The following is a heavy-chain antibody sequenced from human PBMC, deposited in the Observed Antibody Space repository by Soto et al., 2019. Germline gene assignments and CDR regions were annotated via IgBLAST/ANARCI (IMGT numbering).Heavy chain of an antibody. CDR1: GGSISSGGYY. CDR3: ARSVFP. CDR2: IYYSGST. V-gene: IGHV4-31*03. Sequence: QVQLQESGPGLVKPSQTLSLTCTVSGGSISSGGYYWSWIRQHPGKGLEWIGYIYYSGSTYYNPSTXRXXTIPTDSSKRQSSLKLTSVTAADTAVYYCARSVFPWGQGTLVTVSS. J-gene: IGHJ5*02.